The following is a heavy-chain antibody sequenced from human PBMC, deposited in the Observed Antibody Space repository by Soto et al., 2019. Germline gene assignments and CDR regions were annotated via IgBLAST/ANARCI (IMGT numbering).Heavy chain of an antibody. CDR3: ARDSGSPPDYYMDV. CDR2: ISNSGYTL. CDR1: GFTFSDYY. J-gene: IGHJ6*03. V-gene: IGHV3-11*01. Sequence: QVQLVESGGGLVKPGESLRLSCAASGFTFSDYYMSWIRQAPGKGLVWVSYISNSGYTLHYTDSVKGRFTISRDNARNSLHLEMNSLRAEDTAVYYCARDSGSPPDYYMDVWGRGTTVTVSS. D-gene: IGHD1-26*01.